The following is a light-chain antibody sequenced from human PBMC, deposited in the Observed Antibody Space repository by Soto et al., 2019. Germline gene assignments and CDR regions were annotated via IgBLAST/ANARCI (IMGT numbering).Light chain of an antibody. V-gene: IGKV1-39*01. CDR3: QQSYSTPHT. J-gene: IGKJ1*01. CDR1: QSFSSY. CDR2: AAS. Sequence: DIQMTPSPSSLSASVGDRVTITCRASQSFSSYLNWYQQKPGKAPKLLIYAASILQSGVPSRFSGSGSGTDFTLTISSLQPEDFATYYCQQSYSTPHTFGQGTKVEIK.